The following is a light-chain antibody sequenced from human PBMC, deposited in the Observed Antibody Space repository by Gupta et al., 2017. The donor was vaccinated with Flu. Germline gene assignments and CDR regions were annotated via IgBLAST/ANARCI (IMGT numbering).Light chain of an antibody. J-gene: IGLJ3*02. CDR3: SSYTSSSTRV. Sequence: QSALTQPASVSGSPGQSITLSCTGTSSDVGGYNYVSWYQQHPGKAPKLMIYEVGNRPSGVSNRFSGSKSGNTASLTISGLQAEDEADYYCSSYTSSSTRVFGGGTKLTVL. V-gene: IGLV2-14*01. CDR1: SSDVGGYNY. CDR2: EVG.